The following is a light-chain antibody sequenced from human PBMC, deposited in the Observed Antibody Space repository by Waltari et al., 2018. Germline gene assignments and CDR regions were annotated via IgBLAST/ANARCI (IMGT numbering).Light chain of an antibody. CDR2: VNSDGSH. Sequence: QLVLTQSPSASASLGASVKLTCTLSSGHSSNIIARPQQQPEKGPRYLRKVNSDGSHTTGDGIPDRLSGSSSGAERYLTSSSVQSEDEADYYCQTGGHGTWVFGGGTKLTVL. J-gene: IGLJ3*02. CDR1: SGHSSNI. CDR3: QTGGHGTWV. V-gene: IGLV4-69*01.